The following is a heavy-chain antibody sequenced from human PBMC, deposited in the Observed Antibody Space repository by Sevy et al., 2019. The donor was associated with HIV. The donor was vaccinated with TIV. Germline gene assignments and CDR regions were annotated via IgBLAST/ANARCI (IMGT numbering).Heavy chain of an antibody. V-gene: IGHV4-61*02. CDR3: ARYYYGSGKYYFDY. Sequence: SETLSLTCTVSGGSISGGTYYWTWIRQPAGKGLEWIGRIYTSGITNYNPSLKSRVTISLDTSKNQFSLNLSSVTAADTAVYYCARYYYGSGKYYFDYWGQGTLVTVSS. CDR2: IYTSGIT. CDR1: GGSISGGTYY. J-gene: IGHJ4*02. D-gene: IGHD3-10*01.